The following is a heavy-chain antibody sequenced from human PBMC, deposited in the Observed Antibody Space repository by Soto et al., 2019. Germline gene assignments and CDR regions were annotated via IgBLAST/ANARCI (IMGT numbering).Heavy chain of an antibody. CDR2: ISWNSGSI. CDR3: AKDMGDFWSGWPDY. D-gene: IGHD3-3*01. V-gene: IGHV3-9*01. J-gene: IGHJ4*02. CDR1: GFTFDDYA. Sequence: SLRLSCAASGFTFDDYAMHWVRQAPGKGLEWVSGISWNSGSIGYADSVKGRFTISRDNAKNSLYLQMNSLRAEDTALYYCAKDMGDFWSGWPDYWGQGTLVTVSS.